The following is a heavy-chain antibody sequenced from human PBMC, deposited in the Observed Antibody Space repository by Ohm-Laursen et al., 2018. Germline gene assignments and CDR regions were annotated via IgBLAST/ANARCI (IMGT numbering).Heavy chain of an antibody. CDR2: IYSGGST. D-gene: IGHD7-27*01. J-gene: IGHJ6*02. V-gene: IGHV3-66*01. CDR1: GFTFSAYY. CDR3: ARDPNWARGGNGMDV. Sequence: SLRLSCAASGFTFSAYYMSWVRQAPGKGLEWVSVIYSGGSTYYADSVKGRFTISRDNSKNTLYLQMNSLRAEDTAVYYCARDPNWARGGNGMDVWGQGTTVTVSS.